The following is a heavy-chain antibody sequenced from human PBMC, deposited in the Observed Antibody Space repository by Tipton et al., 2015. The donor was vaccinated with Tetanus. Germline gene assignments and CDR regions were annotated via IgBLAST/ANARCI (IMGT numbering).Heavy chain of an antibody. CDR3: ARPSTTVTPRAFDV. D-gene: IGHD4-17*01. CDR1: DESISSSSYY. CDR2: ISNSGTS. J-gene: IGHJ3*01. Sequence: TLSLTCTVSDESISSSSYYWGWIRHHPGRGLEGIASISNSGTSYNNPSFRSRVTISVDTSKNQFSLKLTSVTAADAAVYYCARPSTTVTPRAFDVWGQGTMVTVSS. V-gene: IGHV4-39*01.